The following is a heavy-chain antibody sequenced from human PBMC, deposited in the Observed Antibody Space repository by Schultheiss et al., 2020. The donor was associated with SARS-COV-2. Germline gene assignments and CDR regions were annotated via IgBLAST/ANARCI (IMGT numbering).Heavy chain of an antibody. V-gene: IGHV1-8*03. CDR2: INPNSGGT. D-gene: IGHD1-14*01. CDR1: GYTFTSYG. CDR3: ASPEGS. Sequence: ASVKVSCKASGYTFTSYGINWVRQATGQGLEWMGWINPNSGGTNYAQKFQERVTITRDMSTSTAYMELSSLRSEDTAVYYCASPEGSWGQGTLVTVSS. J-gene: IGHJ5*02.